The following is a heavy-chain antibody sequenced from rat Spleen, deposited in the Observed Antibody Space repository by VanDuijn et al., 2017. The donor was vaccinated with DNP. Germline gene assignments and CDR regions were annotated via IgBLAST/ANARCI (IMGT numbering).Heavy chain of an antibody. CDR3: ARSTDCGCNWDY. V-gene: IGHV5-25*01. CDR2: ISTSGGST. Sequence: EVQLVESGGGLVQPGRSLKLSCAASGFTFSDYYMAWVRQAPTKGLEWVASISTSGGSTYYRDSVKGRFTISRDNAKSTLYLQMDSLRSEDTATYYCARSTDCGCNWDYWGQGVMVPVST. D-gene: IGHD1-4*01. J-gene: IGHJ2*01. CDR1: GFTFSDYY.